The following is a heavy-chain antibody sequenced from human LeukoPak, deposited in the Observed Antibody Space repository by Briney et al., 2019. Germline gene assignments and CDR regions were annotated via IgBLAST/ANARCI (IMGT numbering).Heavy chain of an antibody. CDR3: AKDYHYYGSGSYYGFYFDY. D-gene: IGHD3-10*01. CDR2: IYSGGST. CDR1: GFTVSSNY. V-gene: IGHV3-53*01. J-gene: IGHJ4*02. Sequence: GGSLRLSCAASGFTVSSNYMSWVRQAPGKGLEWVSLIYSGGSTYYADSVKGRFTISRDNSKNTLYLQMNSLRAEDTAVYYCAKDYHYYGSGSYYGFYFDYWGQGTLVTVSS.